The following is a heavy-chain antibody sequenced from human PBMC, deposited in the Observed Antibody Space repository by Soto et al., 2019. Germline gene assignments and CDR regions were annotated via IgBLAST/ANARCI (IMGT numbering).Heavy chain of an antibody. CDR3: ASITPTVTSDQFDY. V-gene: IGHV3-30*03. Sequence: GGSLRLSCAASGFTFSSYGMHWVRQAPGKGLEWVAVISYDGSNKYYADSVKGRFTISRDNSKNTLYLQMNSLRAEDTAVYYCASITPTVTSDQFDYWGQGTLVTVAS. CDR1: GFTFSSYG. J-gene: IGHJ4*02. CDR2: ISYDGSNK. D-gene: IGHD3-16*01.